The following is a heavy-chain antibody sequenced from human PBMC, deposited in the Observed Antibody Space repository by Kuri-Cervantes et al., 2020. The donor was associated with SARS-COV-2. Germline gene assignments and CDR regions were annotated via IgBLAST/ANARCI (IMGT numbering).Heavy chain of an antibody. D-gene: IGHD2-8*01. V-gene: IGHV1-2*02. Sequence: ASVKVSCKASGGTFSSYAISWVRQAPGQGLEWMGWINPNSGGTNYAQKFQGRVTMTRDTSISTAYMELSRLRSDDTAVYYCARDQQMVYAAWGAIDYWGQGTLVTVSS. CDR3: ARDQQMVYAAWGAIDY. CDR1: GGTFSSYA. J-gene: IGHJ4*02. CDR2: INPNSGGT.